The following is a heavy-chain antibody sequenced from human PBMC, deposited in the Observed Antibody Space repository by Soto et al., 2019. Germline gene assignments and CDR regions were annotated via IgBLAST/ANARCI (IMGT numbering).Heavy chain of an antibody. D-gene: IGHD3-10*01. J-gene: IGHJ4*02. CDR1: GFTFTSHN. CDR3: ARELSTIVRAYN. CDR2: ISPYDHSM. Sequence: EVQLVESGGGLVKTGGSLRLSCAASGFTFTSHNIYWFRQAPGKGLEWVSSISPYDHSMYYADSVKGRFTVSKDNAKSSVYLQMDSLRAEDTAIYYCARELSTIVRAYNWGQGTLVTVSS. V-gene: IGHV3-21*02.